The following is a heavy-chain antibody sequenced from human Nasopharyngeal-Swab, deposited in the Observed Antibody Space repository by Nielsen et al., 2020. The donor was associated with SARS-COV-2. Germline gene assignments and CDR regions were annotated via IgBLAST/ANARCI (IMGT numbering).Heavy chain of an antibody. J-gene: IGHJ4*02. CDR3: AMQLPIFDFDFWSGLAY. D-gene: IGHD3-3*01. Sequence: ASVKVSCKASGYTFTSYDINWVRQATGQGLEWMGWINGGNGNTKYSQRFQGRVTISRDTSANTAYMDLTSLRSEDTAVYYCAMQLPIFDFDFWSGLAYWGQGTLVTVSS. CDR1: GYTFTSYD. V-gene: IGHV1-3*01. CDR2: INGGNGNT.